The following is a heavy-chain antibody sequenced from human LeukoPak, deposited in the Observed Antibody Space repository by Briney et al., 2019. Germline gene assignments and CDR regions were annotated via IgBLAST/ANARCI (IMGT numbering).Heavy chain of an antibody. V-gene: IGHV3-23*01. CDR3: AKSPDGSGYSGWFDP. J-gene: IGHJ5*02. Sequence: PGGALRLSCAASGFSFSSYSMSWVRQAPGKGLEWVSAISGSGGSTYNADSVKGRFTTSRENSRNTLYLQMNSPSAEDTAVYSCAKSPDGSGYSGWFDPWGQGTLVTVSS. CDR2: ISGSGGST. CDR1: GFSFSSYS. D-gene: IGHD3-22*01.